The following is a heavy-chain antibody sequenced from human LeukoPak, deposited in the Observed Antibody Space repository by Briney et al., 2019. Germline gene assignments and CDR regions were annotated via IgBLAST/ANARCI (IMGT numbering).Heavy chain of an antibody. Sequence: PGGSLRLSCAASGFTFSSYAMSWVRQAPGKGLEWVSGISGSGGNTYYVDSVKGRFTISRDNSRNSLYLQMNSLRAEDTAVYYCARDGIVVVVGAFDIWGQGTMVTVSS. D-gene: IGHD2-15*01. CDR2: ISGSGGNT. CDR3: ARDGIVVVVGAFDI. CDR1: GFTFSSYA. J-gene: IGHJ3*02. V-gene: IGHV3-23*01.